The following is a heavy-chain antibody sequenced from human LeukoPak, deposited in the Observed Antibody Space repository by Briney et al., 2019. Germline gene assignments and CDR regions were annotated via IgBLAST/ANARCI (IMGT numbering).Heavy chain of an antibody. Sequence: GGSLRLSCTASAFTFSTYSMNWVRQAPGKGLEWVSSITSSSSYIYYADSVKGRFTISRDNSKNTLYLQMNSLRAEDTAVYYCSSGGYHLDYWGQGTLVTVSS. CDR3: SSGGYHLDY. J-gene: IGHJ4*02. V-gene: IGHV3-21*01. CDR2: ITSSSSYI. D-gene: IGHD5-18*01. CDR1: AFTFSTYS.